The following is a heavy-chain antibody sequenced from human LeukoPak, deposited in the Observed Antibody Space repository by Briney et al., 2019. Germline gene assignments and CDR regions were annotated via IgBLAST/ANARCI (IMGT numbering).Heavy chain of an antibody. CDR3: ARHLGYCSGGSCDDYYYYGMDV. D-gene: IGHD2-15*01. Sequence: GESLKISCKGSGSRFTSYWIGWVRQMPGKGLEWMGIIYPGDSDTRNSPSFQGQVTISADKSISTAYLQWSSLKASDTAMYYCARHLGYCSGGSCDDYYYYGMDVWGQGTTVTVSS. J-gene: IGHJ6*02. V-gene: IGHV5-51*01. CDR2: IYPGDSDT. CDR1: GSRFTSYW.